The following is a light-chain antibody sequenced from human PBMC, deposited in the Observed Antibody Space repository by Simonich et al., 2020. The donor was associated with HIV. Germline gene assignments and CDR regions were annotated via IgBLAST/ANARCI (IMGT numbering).Light chain of an antibody. Sequence: ENVLTPSPGTLSLSPGESAPLPCRASQSVSSNYLAWYQQKPGLSPRLLIYDASRRAPGIPDRFSGSGSGTDFTLTISRLEPEDFAVYYCQQYGSSPRWTFGQGTKVEIK. CDR3: QQYGSSPRWT. CDR1: QSVSSNY. CDR2: DAS. V-gene: IGKV3D-20*01. J-gene: IGKJ1*01.